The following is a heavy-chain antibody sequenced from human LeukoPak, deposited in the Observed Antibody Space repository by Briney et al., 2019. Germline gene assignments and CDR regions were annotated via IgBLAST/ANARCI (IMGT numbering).Heavy chain of an antibody. CDR3: ARPQPNCSGGSRYSAQYYYGMDV. CDR1: GFTFSSYA. V-gene: IGHV3-30*04. CDR2: ISYDGSNK. D-gene: IGHD2-15*01. J-gene: IGHJ6*02. Sequence: GGSLRLSCAASGFTFSSYAMHWVRQAPGKGLEWVAVISYDGSNKYYADSVKGRFTISRDNSKNTLYLQMNSLRAEDTAVYYCARPQPNCSGGSRYSAQYYYGMDVWGQGTTATVSS.